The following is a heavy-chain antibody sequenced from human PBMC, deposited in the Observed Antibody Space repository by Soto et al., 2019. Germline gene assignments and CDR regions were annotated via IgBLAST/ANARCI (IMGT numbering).Heavy chain of an antibody. CDR2: IIPIFGTA. CDR1: GGTFSNYA. Sequence: QVQLVQSGAEVKKPGSSVKVSCKASGGTFSNYAISWVRQAPGQGLEWMGGIIPIFGTANYAQKFQGRVTITADESTSTAYMELSSLRSEDTAVYYCVRERGPSSGYYPDWFDPWGQGTLVTGSS. V-gene: IGHV1-69*12. CDR3: VRERGPSSGYYPDWFDP. J-gene: IGHJ5*02. D-gene: IGHD3-22*01.